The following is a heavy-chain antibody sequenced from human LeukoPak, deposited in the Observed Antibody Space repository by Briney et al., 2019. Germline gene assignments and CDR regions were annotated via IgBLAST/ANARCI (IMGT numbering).Heavy chain of an antibody. Sequence: SETLSLTCTVSGGSISNEGDYWSWIRQPAGKGLEWIGRIYNSGTTNYNPSVKSRISMSVDTSENQFSLNLRSVTAADTAVYHCAREGTLGSGWYDYWGQGTLVTVSS. V-gene: IGHV4-61*02. D-gene: IGHD6-19*01. CDR1: GGSISNEGDY. J-gene: IGHJ4*02. CDR3: AREGTLGSGWYDY. CDR2: IYNSGTT.